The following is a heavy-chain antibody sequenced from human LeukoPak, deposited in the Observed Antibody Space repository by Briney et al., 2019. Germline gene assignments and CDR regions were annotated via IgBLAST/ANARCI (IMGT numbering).Heavy chain of an antibody. CDR2: ISSSGGDT. J-gene: IGHJ4*02. CDR1: GFTLRTYG. Sequence: GGSLRLSCEASGFTLRTYGMAWVRQAPGKGPEWVSCISSSGGDTHYPESARGRFTISRDNSKNKMYLHMKSLRVEDTAVYYSVKDSGRTSSWSFDHWGQGTLVTVSS. CDR3: VKDSGRTSSWSFDH. D-gene: IGHD1-26*01. V-gene: IGHV3-23*01.